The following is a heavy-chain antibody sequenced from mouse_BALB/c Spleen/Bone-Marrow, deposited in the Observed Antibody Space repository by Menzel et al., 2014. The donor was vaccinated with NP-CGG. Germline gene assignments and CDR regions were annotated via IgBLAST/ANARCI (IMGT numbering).Heavy chain of an antibody. CDR3: ANDYDDY. CDR1: GYTFTSYW. V-gene: IGHV1-5*01. D-gene: IGHD2-4*01. J-gene: IGHJ2*01. Sequence: VQLQQSGTVLARPGASVKMSCKASGYTFTSYWMHWVKQRPGQDLEWIGAINPGNSYTSYNQKFKGKAKLTAVTSTSTAYMEHNTLTNEDSAVDYFANDYDDYWGQGTILTVSS. CDR2: INPGNSYT.